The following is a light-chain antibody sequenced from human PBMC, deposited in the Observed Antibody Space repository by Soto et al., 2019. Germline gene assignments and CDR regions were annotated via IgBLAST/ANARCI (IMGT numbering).Light chain of an antibody. Sequence: EVVMTQSPASLSVSPGERVTLSCRASQNIRNNLAWYQQKPGQSPRLLISGASTREAGVPGRFSGSGSGADFTLIITRLEPEDFAFYYCQQYGSSPWTFGQGTKVDI. CDR3: QQYGSSPWT. CDR1: QNIRNN. V-gene: IGKV3-15*01. J-gene: IGKJ1*01. CDR2: GAS.